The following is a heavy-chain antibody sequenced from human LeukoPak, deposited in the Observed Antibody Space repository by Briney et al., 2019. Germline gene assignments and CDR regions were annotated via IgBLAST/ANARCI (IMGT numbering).Heavy chain of an antibody. D-gene: IGHD6-19*01. CDR3: AREYSSGEFDY. CDR1: GFTFSSYG. Sequence: GGSLRLSCAASGFTFSSYGMHWVRQAPGKGLEWVAVISYDGSNKYYADSVKGRFTISRDNSKNTLYLQMNSLRAEDTAVYYCAREYSSGEFDYWGQGTLVTVSS. V-gene: IGHV3-30*03. CDR2: ISYDGSNK. J-gene: IGHJ4*02.